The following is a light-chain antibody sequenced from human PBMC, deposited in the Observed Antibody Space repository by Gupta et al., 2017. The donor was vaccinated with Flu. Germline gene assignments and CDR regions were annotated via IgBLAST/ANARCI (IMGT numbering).Light chain of an antibody. V-gene: IGLV8-61*01. CDR1: SGPVSAYDY. CDR2: NTN. CDR3: GRDKSDGILV. J-gene: IGLJ3*02. Sequence: QTVVTQVPSLSVSPGGEVTLPCGFSSGPVSAYDYPTWYPQTAAQPPRTLIYNTNSRSSVVPDRFSVSMRACKAALTITGARPEDASEYYCGRDKSDGILVFGGGTKLTVL.